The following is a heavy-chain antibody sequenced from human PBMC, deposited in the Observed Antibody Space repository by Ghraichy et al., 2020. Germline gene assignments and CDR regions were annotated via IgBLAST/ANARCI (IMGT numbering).Heavy chain of an antibody. CDR1: GFTFSSYA. CDR2: ISGSGGST. CDR3: AKALRACSSTSCYRGRYYMDV. V-gene: IGHV3-23*01. D-gene: IGHD2-2*01. J-gene: IGHJ6*03. Sequence: GGSLRLSCAASGFTFSSYAMSWVRQAPGKGLEWVSAISGSGGSTYYADSVKGRFTISRDNSKNTLYLQMNSLRAEDTAVYYCAKALRACSSTSCYRGRYYMDVWGKGTTVTVSS.